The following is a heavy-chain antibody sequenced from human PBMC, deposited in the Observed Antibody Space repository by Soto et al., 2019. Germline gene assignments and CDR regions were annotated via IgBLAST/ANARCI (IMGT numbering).Heavy chain of an antibody. CDR2: IYYSGST. CDR1: GGSISSYY. J-gene: IGHJ4*02. Sequence: PSDTLSLTCTVSGGSISSYYWSWIRQPPGKGLEWIGYIYYSGSTNYNPSLKSRVTISVDTSKNQFSLKLSSVTAADTAVYYCARGAHSSSLGFDYWGQGTLVTVS. CDR3: ARGAHSSSLGFDY. D-gene: IGHD6-6*01. V-gene: IGHV4-59*01.